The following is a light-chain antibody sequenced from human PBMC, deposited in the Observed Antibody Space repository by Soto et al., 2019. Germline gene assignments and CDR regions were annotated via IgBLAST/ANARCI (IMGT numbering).Light chain of an antibody. V-gene: IGKV1-27*01. Sequence: DIQMTQSPSSLSASVGDRVTITCRASQGIAHYLAWYQQKPGKVPRLLIYSASGLQSGVPSRFSGRGSGTVFTLTIASLQPEDVATYYCQKYNSAPLAFGGGNKVEI. CDR2: SAS. J-gene: IGKJ4*01. CDR1: QGIAHY. CDR3: QKYNSAPLA.